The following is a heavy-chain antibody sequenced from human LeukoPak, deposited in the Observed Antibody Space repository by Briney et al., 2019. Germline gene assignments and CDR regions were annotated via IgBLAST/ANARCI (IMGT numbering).Heavy chain of an antibody. Sequence: GGSLRLSCAASGFTFSSYSMNWVRQAPGKGLEWVSSISSSSSYIYYADSVKGRFTISRDNAKNSQYLQMNSLRAEDTAVYYCAKVLSRIYIYGPFDYWGQGSLVTVSS. CDR3: AKVLSRIYIYGPFDY. V-gene: IGHV3-21*04. CDR1: GFTFSSYS. CDR2: ISSSSSYI. J-gene: IGHJ4*02. D-gene: IGHD2-15*01.